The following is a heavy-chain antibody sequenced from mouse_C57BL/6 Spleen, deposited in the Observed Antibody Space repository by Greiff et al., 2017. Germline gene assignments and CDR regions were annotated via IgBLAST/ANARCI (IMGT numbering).Heavy chain of an antibody. J-gene: IGHJ4*01. CDR3: ARDKDYGSSYNYAMDY. CDR2: ISDGGSYT. CDR1: GFTFSSYA. Sequence: EVKLVESGGGLVKPGGSLKLSCAASGFTFSSYAMSWVRQTPEKRLEWVATISDGGSYTYYPDNVKGRFTISRDNAKNNLYLQMSHLKSEDTAMYYCARDKDYGSSYNYAMDYWGQGTSVTVSS. D-gene: IGHD1-1*01. V-gene: IGHV5-4*01.